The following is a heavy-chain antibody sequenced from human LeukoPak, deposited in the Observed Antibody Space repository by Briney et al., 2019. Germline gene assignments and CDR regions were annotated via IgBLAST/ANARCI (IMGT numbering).Heavy chain of an antibody. CDR2: IHYSGST. D-gene: IGHD1/OR15-1a*01. Sequence: SETLSLTCSVSGGSISRSSYYWGWIRQPPGKGLEWIGSIHYSGSTNYNPSLKSRVTIPVDTSKNQFSLKLSSVTAADTAVYYCARGKQGSYGYYYYYMDVWGKGTTVTVSS. CDR1: GGSISRSSYY. CDR3: ARGKQGSYGYYYYYMDV. V-gene: IGHV4-39*07. J-gene: IGHJ6*03.